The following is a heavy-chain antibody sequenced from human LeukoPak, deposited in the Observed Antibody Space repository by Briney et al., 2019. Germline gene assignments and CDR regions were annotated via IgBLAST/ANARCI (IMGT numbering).Heavy chain of an antibody. CDR3: ARDKHCSSTSCDAFDI. CDR2: ISSSSSYI. CDR1: GFTFSSYS. V-gene: IGHV3-21*01. J-gene: IGHJ3*02. D-gene: IGHD2-2*01. Sequence: GGSLRLSCAASGFTFSSYSMNWVRQAPGKGLEWVSSISSSSSYIYYADSVKGRFTISRDNAKNSLYLQMNSLRAEDTAVYCCARDKHCSSTSCDAFDIWGQGTMVTVSS.